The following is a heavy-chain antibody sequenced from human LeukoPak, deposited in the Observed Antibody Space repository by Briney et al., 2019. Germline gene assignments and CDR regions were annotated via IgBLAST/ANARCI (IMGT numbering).Heavy chain of an antibody. CDR1: GFTFNNCA. CDR2: ITGSGGST. V-gene: IGHV3-23*01. Sequence: GGSLRLSCAASGFTFNNCAMSWVRQAPGKGLEWVSAITGSGGSTYYADSVKGRFTISRDNSKNTLYLQMNSLRAEDTAVYYCAKGSSSGWPYYFDSWGQGTLVTVSS. D-gene: IGHD6-19*01. J-gene: IGHJ4*02. CDR3: AKGSSSGWPYYFDS.